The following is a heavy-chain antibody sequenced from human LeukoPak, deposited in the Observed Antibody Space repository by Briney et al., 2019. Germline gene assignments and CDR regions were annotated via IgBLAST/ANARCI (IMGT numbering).Heavy chain of an antibody. J-gene: IGHJ4*02. D-gene: IGHD3-10*01. CDR3: ARDLVTGTYDY. CDR2: ISSSGNTI. Sequence: PGGSLRLSCAASGFTFSDYYMSWIRQAPGKGLEWVSYISSSGNTIYYADSVKGRFTISRDNAENSLYLQMNSLRAEDTAVYYCARDLVTGTYDYWGQGTLVTVSS. CDR1: GFTFSDYY. V-gene: IGHV3-11*01.